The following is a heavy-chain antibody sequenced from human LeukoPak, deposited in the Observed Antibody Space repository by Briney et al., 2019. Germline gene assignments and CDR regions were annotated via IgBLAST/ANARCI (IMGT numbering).Heavy chain of an antibody. D-gene: IGHD6-19*01. CDR2: IRNSDDFT. Sequence: GGSLRLSCAASGFTFSDYYMSWIRQAPGKGLEWVSSIRNSDDFTNYADSVKGRFTLSGDVRRTTLYLQMNSLRAEDTAVYYCARGGSSGWPYDSWGQGTLVTVSS. J-gene: IGHJ4*02. CDR3: ARGGSSGWPYDS. CDR1: GFTFSDYY. V-gene: IGHV3-11*05.